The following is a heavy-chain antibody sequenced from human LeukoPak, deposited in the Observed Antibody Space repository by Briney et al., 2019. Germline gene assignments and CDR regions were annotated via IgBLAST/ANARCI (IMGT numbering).Heavy chain of an antibody. V-gene: IGHV3-30*02. J-gene: IGHJ3*02. CDR3: AKPPPYYYDSSGSAFDI. D-gene: IGHD3-22*01. CDR1: GFTFSTYG. Sequence: GGSLRLSCAASGFTFSTYGMHWVRQAPGKGLEWVSFIRYVGINKYYADSVKGRFTISRDNSKNTLYLQMNSLRAEDTAVYYCAKPPPYYYDSSGSAFDIWGQGTMVTVSS. CDR2: IRYVGINK.